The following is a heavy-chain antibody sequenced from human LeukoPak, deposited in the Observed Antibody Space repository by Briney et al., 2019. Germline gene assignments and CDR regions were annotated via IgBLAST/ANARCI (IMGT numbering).Heavy chain of an antibody. D-gene: IGHD6-19*01. J-gene: IGHJ4*02. CDR2: ISGSGGGT. V-gene: IGHV3-23*01. CDR3: AKGEYGSGWPD. CDR1: GFTFSNYA. Sequence: GGSLRLSCAASGFTFSNYAMNWARQAPGKGLEWVSGISGSGGGTDYADSLRGRFTISRDNSKNTLYLQMNSLRAEDTALYYCAKGEYGSGWPDWGQGTLVTVSS.